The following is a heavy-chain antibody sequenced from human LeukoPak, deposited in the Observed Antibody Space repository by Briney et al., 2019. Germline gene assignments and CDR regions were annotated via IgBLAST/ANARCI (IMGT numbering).Heavy chain of an antibody. Sequence: ASVKVSCKASGYTFTSYYMHWVRQATGQGLEWMGWMNPNSGNTGYAQKFQGRVTMTRNTSISTAYMELSSLRSEDTAVYYCARGYTVTNQIDAFDIWGQGTMVTVSS. V-gene: IGHV1-8*02. J-gene: IGHJ3*02. CDR1: GYTFTSYY. D-gene: IGHD4-17*01. CDR2: MNPNSGNT. CDR3: ARGYTVTNQIDAFDI.